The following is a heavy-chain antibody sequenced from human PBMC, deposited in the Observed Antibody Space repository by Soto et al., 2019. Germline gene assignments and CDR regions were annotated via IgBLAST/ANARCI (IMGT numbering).Heavy chain of an antibody. CDR1: GGSISSGDYY. V-gene: IGHV4-30-4*01. CDR3: ARENSGYNPFDY. Sequence: QVQLQESGPGLVKPSQTLSLTCSVSGGSISSGDYYWSWIRQPPGKGLEWIGYIYYSGSTYYNPSLNSRVTISVDTSKNQFSLKLSSVTAADTAAYYCARENSGYNPFDYWGQGTLVTVSS. CDR2: IYYSGST. J-gene: IGHJ4*02. D-gene: IGHD5-12*01.